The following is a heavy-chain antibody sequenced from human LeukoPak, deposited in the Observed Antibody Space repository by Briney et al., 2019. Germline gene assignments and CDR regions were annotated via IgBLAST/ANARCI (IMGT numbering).Heavy chain of an antibody. CDR3: TRETSSRYFDY. V-gene: IGHV1-8*01. J-gene: IGHJ4*02. CDR1: GYTLTSYD. CDR2: MNPNSGRT. Sequence: ASVKVSCKASGYTLTSYDIDWVRQATGQGLEWMGWMNPNSGRTGYAQNFQGRITITRNTSISTAYMELSSLRSEDTAVYYCTRETSSRYFDYWGQGTLVTVSS.